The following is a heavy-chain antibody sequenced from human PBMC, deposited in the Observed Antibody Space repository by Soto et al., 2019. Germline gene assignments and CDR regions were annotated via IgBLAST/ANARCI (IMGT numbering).Heavy chain of an antibody. J-gene: IGHJ4*02. D-gene: IGHD6-13*01. CDR3: AIPGAGAFDY. CDR2: IYHSGTT. CDR1: GASISTTAW. V-gene: IGHV4-4*02. Sequence: QVQLQESGPGLVEPSGTLSLTCAVSGASISTTAWWSWVRQPPGKGLEWIGAIYHSGTTNCDPSPKRRVTISLDKSKSQFSLTLTAVTAADTAVYYCAIPGAGAFDYWGRGTLVTVSS.